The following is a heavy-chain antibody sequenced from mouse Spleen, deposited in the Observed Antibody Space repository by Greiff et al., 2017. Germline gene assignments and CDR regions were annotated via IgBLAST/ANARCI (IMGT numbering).Heavy chain of an antibody. V-gene: IGHV3-6*01. J-gene: IGHJ2*01. Sequence: EVQLMESGPGLVKPAQSLTITCTVTGYSITSGYYWKRNRQPAGNKEEWMGYKSYDGGNNYNPSLKNRTTITRDTSKNQFFLKLNSVTTEDTATYYCARNGKYVFGGRGHGTTLPVSS. CDR3: ARNGKYVFGG. CDR2: KSYDGGN. D-gene: IGHD2-1*01. CDR1: GYSITSGYY.